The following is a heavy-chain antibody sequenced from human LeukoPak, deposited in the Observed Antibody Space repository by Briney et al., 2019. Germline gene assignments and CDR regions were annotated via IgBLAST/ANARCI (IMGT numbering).Heavy chain of an antibody. D-gene: IGHD1-26*01. CDR2: ISGSGGST. J-gene: IGHJ3*02. V-gene: IGHV3-23*01. CDR1: GFTFSSYA. Sequence: PGGSLRLSCAASGFTFSSYAMSWVRQAPGKGLEWVSAISGSGGSTYYADSVKGRFTISRDNSKNTLYLQMNSVRAEDTAVHYCAKGRRGRYYLDAFDIWGQGTMVTVSS. CDR3: AKGRRGRYYLDAFDI.